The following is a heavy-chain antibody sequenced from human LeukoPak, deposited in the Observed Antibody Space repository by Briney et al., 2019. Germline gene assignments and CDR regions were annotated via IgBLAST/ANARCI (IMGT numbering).Heavy chain of an antibody. CDR1: GFTFSSYG. CDR2: ISGSGGST. V-gene: IGHV3-23*01. CDR3: AKDIAAAAPGDYFDY. J-gene: IGHJ4*02. D-gene: IGHD6-13*01. Sequence: TGGSLRLSCAASGFTFSSYGMSWVRQAPGKGLEWVSAISGSGGSTYYADSVKGRFTISRDNSKNTLYLQMNSLRAEDTAVYYCAKDIAAAAPGDYFDYWGQGTLVTVSS.